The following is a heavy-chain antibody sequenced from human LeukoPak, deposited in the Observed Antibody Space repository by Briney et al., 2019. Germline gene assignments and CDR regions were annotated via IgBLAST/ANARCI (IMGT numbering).Heavy chain of an antibody. J-gene: IGHJ4*02. D-gene: IGHD3-22*01. Sequence: GGSLRLSCAASGFTFTKYALTWVRQAPGKGLEWVSGISGSGDTTYYADSVKGRFTISRDKSKNTLYLHLNSLRAEDTAVYYCAKFTAHYYYDSSGYLFLDYWGQGTLVTVSS. CDR1: GFTFTKYA. CDR2: ISGSGDTT. V-gene: IGHV3-23*01. CDR3: AKFTAHYYYDSSGYLFLDY.